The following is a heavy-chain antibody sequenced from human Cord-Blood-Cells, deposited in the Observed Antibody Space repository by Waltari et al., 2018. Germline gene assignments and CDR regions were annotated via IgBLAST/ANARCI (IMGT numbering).Heavy chain of an antibody. CDR2: IYSGGNK. CDR1: GFTVSSNY. CDR3: ACSSSWYRGPFDY. Sequence: EVQLVESGGGLIQPGGSLRLSCAASGFTVSSNYMSWVRQAPGKGLGWVSSIYSGGNKYYADSVKGRFTISRDKSKNTLYLSMNRLGAEDKAVYYWACSSSWYRGPFDYWGQGTLVTVSS. V-gene: IGHV3-53*01. J-gene: IGHJ4*02. D-gene: IGHD6-13*01.